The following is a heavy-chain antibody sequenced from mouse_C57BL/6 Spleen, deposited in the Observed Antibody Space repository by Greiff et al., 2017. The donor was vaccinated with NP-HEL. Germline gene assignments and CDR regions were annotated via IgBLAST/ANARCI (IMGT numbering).Heavy chain of an antibody. CDR3: ARDRGYYYGSSYGFAD. J-gene: IGHJ3*01. CDR2: INYDGSST. V-gene: IGHV5-16*01. Sequence: DVHLVESEGGLVQPGSSMKLSCTASGFTFSDYYMAWVRQVPEKGLEWVANINYDGSSTYYLDSLKSRFIISRDNAKNILYLQMSSLKSEDTATYYCARDRGYYYGSSYGFADWGQGTLVTVSA. CDR1: GFTFSDYY. D-gene: IGHD1-1*01.